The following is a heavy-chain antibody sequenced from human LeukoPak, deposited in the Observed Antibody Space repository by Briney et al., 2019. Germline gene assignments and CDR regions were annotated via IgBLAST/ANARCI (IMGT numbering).Heavy chain of an antibody. Sequence: PGGSLRLSCAASGFTFSSYSMNWVRQAAGKVLEWISYITPSTSNEFYADSVKGRFTSSRDNAKNSLYLHMNSLRDEDTAVYYCARATYDSSGYYTFDYWGQGTLVTVSS. CDR3: ARATYDSSGYYTFDY. CDR1: GFTFSSYS. CDR2: ITPSTSNE. D-gene: IGHD3-22*01. V-gene: IGHV3-48*02. J-gene: IGHJ4*02.